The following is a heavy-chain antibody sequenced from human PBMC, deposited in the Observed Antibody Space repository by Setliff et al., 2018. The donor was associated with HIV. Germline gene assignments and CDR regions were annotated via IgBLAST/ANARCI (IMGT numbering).Heavy chain of an antibody. V-gene: IGHV3-74*03. Sequence: GGSLRLSCAASGFTFSNYWMHWVRQAPGKGLEWVSRINSDGGISEHADAVKGRLTISRDNARNTLYLEMNSLRVEDTAVYYCVRVAGFSSSWFGYWGQGTQVTVSS. CDR1: GFTFSNYW. D-gene: IGHD6-13*01. CDR2: INSDGGIS. J-gene: IGHJ4*02. CDR3: VRVAGFSSSWFGY.